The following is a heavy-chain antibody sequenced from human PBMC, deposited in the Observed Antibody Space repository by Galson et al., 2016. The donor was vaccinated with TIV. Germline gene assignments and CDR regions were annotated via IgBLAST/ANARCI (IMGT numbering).Heavy chain of an antibody. CDR2: MNPNSGNA. D-gene: IGHD2-15*01. J-gene: IGHJ4*02. V-gene: IGHV1-8*01. Sequence: SVKVSCKASGYTFNNYDISWVRQATGQGLEWMGWMNPNSGNAGYAQKFQGRVTMTSNTSVNTAYMEVRSLRFKDTAVYYCARARRGYCSSGSCLPGYWGQGTLVTVSS. CDR3: ARARRGYCSSGSCLPGY. CDR1: GYTFNNYD.